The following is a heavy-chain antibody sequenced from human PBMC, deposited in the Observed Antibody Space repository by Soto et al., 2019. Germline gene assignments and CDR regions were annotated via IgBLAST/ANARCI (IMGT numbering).Heavy chain of an antibody. J-gene: IGHJ4*02. CDR1: GYFMTNGNY. CDR3: ARDRAAVASTFDD. V-gene: IGHV4-38-2*02. Sequence: PSETLSLTCAVSGYFMTNGNYWGWIRQSPGKGLEWIGSIYYTGRTYYNPSLESRVTMSVDTSNNQFSLKLTSVTAADTAVYYCARDRAAVASTFDDWGPGSLVTVSS. D-gene: IGHD6-13*01. CDR2: IYYTGRT.